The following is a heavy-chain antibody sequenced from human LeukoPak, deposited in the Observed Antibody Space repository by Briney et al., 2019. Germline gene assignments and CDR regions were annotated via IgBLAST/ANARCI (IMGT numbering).Heavy chain of an antibody. J-gene: IGHJ5*02. CDR1: GYTFTSYY. D-gene: IGHD3-22*01. CDR3: ASSPPIGDDSVLGDWFDP. V-gene: IGHV1-46*01. Sequence: ASVKVSCKASGYTFTSYYMHWVRQAPGQGLEWMGIINPSGGSTSYAQKFQGRVTMTRDMSTSTVYMELSSLRSEDTAVYYCASSPPIGDDSVLGDWFDPWAQGTLVTVSS. CDR2: INPSGGST.